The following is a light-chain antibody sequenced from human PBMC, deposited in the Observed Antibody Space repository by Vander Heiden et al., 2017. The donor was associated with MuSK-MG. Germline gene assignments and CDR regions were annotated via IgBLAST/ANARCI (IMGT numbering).Light chain of an antibody. V-gene: IGLV2-8*01. J-gene: IGLJ2*01. CDR3: SSYGGSDNLV. CDR1: SNDVGTHNT. CDR2: EVS. Sequence: QSALTQPPSASGSPGQSVTISCTGTSNDVGTHNTVSWYQQHPDKAPKLIVFEVSKRPSGVPERFSGSKSGNTASLTVSGLQAEDEADYYCSSYGGSDNLVFGGGTKLTVL.